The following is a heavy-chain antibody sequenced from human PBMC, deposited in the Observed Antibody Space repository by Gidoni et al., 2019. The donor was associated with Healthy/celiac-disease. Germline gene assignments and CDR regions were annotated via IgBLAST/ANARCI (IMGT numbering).Heavy chain of an antibody. J-gene: IGHJ4*02. CDR1: GLPFSSYA. V-gene: IGHV3-23*04. CDR3: AKDLYVLWFGDPYL. D-gene: IGHD3-10*01. Sequence: EVQLVESGGGLVQPGGSLRLSCAASGLPFSSYAMSWVRQAPGKGLEWVSAISGSGGSTYYADSVKGRFTISRDNSKNTLYLQMNSLRAEDTAVYYCAKDLYVLWFGDPYLWGQGTLVTVSS. CDR2: ISGSGGST.